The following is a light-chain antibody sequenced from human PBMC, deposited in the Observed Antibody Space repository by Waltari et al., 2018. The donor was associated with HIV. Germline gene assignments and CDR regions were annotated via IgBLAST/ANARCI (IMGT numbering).Light chain of an antibody. J-gene: IGLJ3*02. CDR3: QVWDGGSDPPGV. V-gene: IGLV3-21*02. Sequence: YVLTQPPSVSVAPGQTARMTCGGTKIGDKSVHWYQQRPGQAPIVVVYDDSDRPAGISERISGSNSGNTATLIISRVEAGDEADYYCQVWDGGSDPPGVFGGGTRLTVL. CDR1: KIGDKS. CDR2: DDS.